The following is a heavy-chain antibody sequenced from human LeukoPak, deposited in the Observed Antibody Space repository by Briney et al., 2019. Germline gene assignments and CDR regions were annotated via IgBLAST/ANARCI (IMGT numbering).Heavy chain of an antibody. Sequence: SETLSLTCTVSGGSISSYYWSWIRQSPGKGLEYIGYIYYSGSTNYNPSLKGRVTISVDTSKNQVSLKLSSVTAADTAVYYCASYGGSTGDAFDIWGQGTMVTVSS. CDR3: ASYGGSTGDAFDI. CDR1: GGSISSYY. V-gene: IGHV4-59*08. J-gene: IGHJ3*02. D-gene: IGHD4-17*01. CDR2: IYYSGST.